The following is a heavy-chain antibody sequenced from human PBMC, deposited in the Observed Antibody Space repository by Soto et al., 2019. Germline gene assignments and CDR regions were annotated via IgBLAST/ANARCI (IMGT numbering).Heavy chain of an antibody. D-gene: IGHD4-17*01. V-gene: IGHV4-39*01. CDR3: ARQGVYGDLNFDY. CDR2: IYYSGST. CDR1: GGSISSSTYY. Sequence: SETLSLTCTVSGGSISSSTYYWGWIRQPPGKGLEWIGSIYYSGSTFYNPSLKSRVTISVDTSKTQFSLKLSSVTAADTAVYYCARQGVYGDLNFDYWGQGTLVTVSS. J-gene: IGHJ4*02.